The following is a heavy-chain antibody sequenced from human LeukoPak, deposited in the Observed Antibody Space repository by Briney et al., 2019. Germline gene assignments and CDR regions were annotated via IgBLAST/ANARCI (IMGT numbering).Heavy chain of an antibody. V-gene: IGHV3-23*01. D-gene: IGHD5-24*01. Sequence: GGSLRLSCAASGFTFTSYTMTWVRQAPGKGLDWVSSINSDGDSTYFAHSVKGRFTISRDNSKNTVHLLLNRLRAEDTAVYYCAQGRDGYNPFDYWGQGTLVTVSS. J-gene: IGHJ4*02. CDR2: INSDGDST. CDR1: GFTFTSYT. CDR3: AQGRDGYNPFDY.